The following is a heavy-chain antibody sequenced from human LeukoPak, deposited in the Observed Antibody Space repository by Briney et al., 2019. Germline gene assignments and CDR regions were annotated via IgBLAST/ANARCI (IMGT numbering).Heavy chain of an antibody. CDR3: ASEWGDYGVYGDAFDI. V-gene: IGHV3-7*01. CDR2: IKQNGSEI. J-gene: IGHJ3*02. Sequence: GGSLRLSCAASGFTFSSYWMSWVRQAPGKGLEWVANIKQNGSEIYYVDSVKGRFTISRDNAKNSLYLQMNSLRAEDTAVYYFASEWGDYGVYGDAFDIWGQGTMVTVSS. D-gene: IGHD4-17*01. CDR1: GFTFSSYW.